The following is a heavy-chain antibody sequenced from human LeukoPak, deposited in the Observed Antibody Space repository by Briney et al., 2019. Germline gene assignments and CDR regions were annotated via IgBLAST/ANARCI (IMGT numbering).Heavy chain of an antibody. Sequence: GGSLRLSCAASGFTFSSYAMHWVRQAPGKGLEGGAVISYNGSNKYYADSVKGRFTISRDNSKNTLYLQMNSLRAEDTAVYYCARDPEEIAVAGYSNYFDYWGQGTLVTVSS. D-gene: IGHD6-19*01. CDR3: ARDPEEIAVAGYSNYFDY. J-gene: IGHJ4*02. CDR2: ISYNGSNK. V-gene: IGHV3-30-3*01. CDR1: GFTFSSYA.